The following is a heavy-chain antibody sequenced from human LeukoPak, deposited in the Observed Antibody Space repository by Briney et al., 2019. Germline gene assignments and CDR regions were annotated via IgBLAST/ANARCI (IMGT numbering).Heavy chain of an antibody. V-gene: IGHV4-61*02. CDR3: ARGPGLHTGESFDY. Sequence: SETLSLTCIVSSGSISSGNYFWSWIRQPAGKGLEWIGRIYIGVNPDYNPSLKSRVTVSADTSKNQFSLKLTSVTAADTAVYFCARGPGLHTGESFDYWGQGILVTVSS. J-gene: IGHJ4*02. CDR1: SGSISSGNYF. CDR2: IYIGVNP. D-gene: IGHD2-8*02.